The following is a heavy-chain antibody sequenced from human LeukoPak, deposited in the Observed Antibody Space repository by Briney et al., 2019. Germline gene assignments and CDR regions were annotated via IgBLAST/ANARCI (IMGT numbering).Heavy chain of an antibody. J-gene: IGHJ5*02. CDR2: INPNSGGT. Sequence: GASVKVSCKASGYTFTGYYMHWVRQAPGQGLEWMVWINPNSGGTNYAQKFQGRVTMTRDTSISTAYMELSRLRSDDTAVYYCARDDVLLWFGELRSSNNWFDPWGQGTLVTVSS. D-gene: IGHD3-10*01. CDR1: GYTFTGYY. V-gene: IGHV1-2*02. CDR3: ARDDVLLWFGELRSSNNWFDP.